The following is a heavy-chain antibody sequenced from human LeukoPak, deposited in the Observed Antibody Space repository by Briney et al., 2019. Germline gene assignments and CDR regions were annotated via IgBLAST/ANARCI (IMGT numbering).Heavy chain of an antibody. CDR1: GFIFTNYD. D-gene: IGHD6-13*01. J-gene: IGHJ2*01. CDR2: IGTAGDT. V-gene: IGHV3-13*04. Sequence: PGGSLRLSCVASGFIFTNYDMHWVRQPSGKGLEWVSAIGTAGDTYYAASVKGRFTSSREDAKRSLYLQMNSLRAGDTALYYCARVRAAAGANWYFDLWGRGTLVTVSS. CDR3: ARVRAAAGANWYFDL.